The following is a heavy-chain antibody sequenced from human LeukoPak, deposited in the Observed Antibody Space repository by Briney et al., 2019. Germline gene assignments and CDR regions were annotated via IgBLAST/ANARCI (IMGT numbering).Heavy chain of an antibody. CDR2: IYYSGST. J-gene: IGHJ3*02. V-gene: IGHV4-30-4*01. CDR1: GGSISSGDYY. D-gene: IGHD2-21*01. Sequence: SQTLSLTCTVSGGSISSGDYYWSWIRQPPGKGLEWIVYIYYSGSTYYNPSLKSRVTISVDTSKNQFSLKLSSVTAADTAVYYCARSPGAYCGGDCSSHAFDIWGQGTMVTVSS. CDR3: ARSPGAYCGGDCSSHAFDI.